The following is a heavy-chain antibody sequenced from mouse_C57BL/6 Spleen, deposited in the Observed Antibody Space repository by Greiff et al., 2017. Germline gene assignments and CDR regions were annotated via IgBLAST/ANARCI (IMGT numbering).Heavy chain of an antibody. V-gene: IGHV5-9*01. Sequence: EVQLVESGGGLVKPGGSLKLSCAASGFTFSSYTMSWVRQTPEKRLEWVATISGGGGNTYYPDSVKGRFTISRDNAKNTLYLQMSCLRSEDTALYYCATVHYSGRSSGAYWGQGTLVTVSA. CDR3: ATVHYSGRSSGAY. CDR2: ISGGGGNT. D-gene: IGHD1-1*01. CDR1: GFTFSSYT. J-gene: IGHJ3*01.